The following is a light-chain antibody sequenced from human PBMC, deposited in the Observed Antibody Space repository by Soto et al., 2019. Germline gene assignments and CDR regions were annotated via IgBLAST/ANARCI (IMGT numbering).Light chain of an antibody. Sequence: QSVLTQPPSVSGAPGQRATISCTGSRSNIGAGYHVHWYQQLPGTAPKLLIYGNSNRPSGVPDRFSGSKSGTSASLAITGLQAEDEADYYCQSYDSSLSGSVFGGGTKLTVL. V-gene: IGLV1-40*01. CDR1: RSNIGAGYH. CDR3: QSYDSSLSGSV. CDR2: GNS. J-gene: IGLJ3*02.